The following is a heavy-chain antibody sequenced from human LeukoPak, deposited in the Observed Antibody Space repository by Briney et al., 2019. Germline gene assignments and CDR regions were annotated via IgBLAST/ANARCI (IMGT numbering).Heavy chain of an antibody. D-gene: IGHD3-3*01. CDR1: GFTVSSNY. V-gene: IGHV3-53*01. Sequence: GGSLRLSCAASGFTVSSNYMSWVRQAPGKGLEWVSVIYSGGSTYYADSVKGRFTISRDNSKNTLYLQMNSLRAEDTAVYYCARDTRGYDFWSGYYLYGMDAWGQGTTVTVSS. J-gene: IGHJ6*02. CDR3: ARDTRGYDFWSGYYLYGMDA. CDR2: IYSGGST.